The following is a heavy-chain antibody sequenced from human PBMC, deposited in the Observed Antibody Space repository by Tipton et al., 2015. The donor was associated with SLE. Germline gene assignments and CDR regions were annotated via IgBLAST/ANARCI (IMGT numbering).Heavy chain of an antibody. CDR2: VYHSGRS. CDR1: GGSISSGDYS. J-gene: IGHJ6*02. V-gene: IGHV4-30-2*01. D-gene: IGHD2-21*01. Sequence: TLSLTCVVSGGSISSGDYSWSWVRQPPGKGLEWIGYVYHSGRSYYNPSLKSRVTILLDRSKNQFSLNVTSVTAADTAVYYCARGTRGDDYFFVMDVWGQGTTLTVSS. CDR3: ARGTRGDDYFFVMDV.